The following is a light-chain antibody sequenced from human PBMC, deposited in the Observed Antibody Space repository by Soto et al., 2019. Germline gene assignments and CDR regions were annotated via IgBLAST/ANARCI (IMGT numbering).Light chain of an antibody. V-gene: IGKV3-11*01. CDR1: QSISSN. Sequence: EIVLTQSPATLSLSPGERATLSCRASQSISSNLAWYQQKRGQAPRLLIYDASNRATGIPARFSGSASGTDFTLTISSLEPEDFAVYYCQQRRNWPPVTFGGGTKVQIK. CDR2: DAS. CDR3: QQRRNWPPVT. J-gene: IGKJ4*01.